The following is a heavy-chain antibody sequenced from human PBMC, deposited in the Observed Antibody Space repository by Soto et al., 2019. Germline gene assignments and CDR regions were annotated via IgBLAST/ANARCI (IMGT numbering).Heavy chain of an antibody. CDR3: ARDRNTVVMTASYWNFDL. J-gene: IGHJ2*01. D-gene: IGHD2-21*02. CDR2: MYSGGST. V-gene: IGHV3-66*01. CDR1: GLTVSSNY. Sequence: EVQLVESGGGLVQPGGSLRLSCAASGLTVSSNYMSWVRQSPGKGLEWVAVMYSGGSTYYADSVKGRFTISRANSQNTLYRQMNSLRAEDTAVYYCARDRNTVVMTASYWNFDLWGRGTLVTVSS.